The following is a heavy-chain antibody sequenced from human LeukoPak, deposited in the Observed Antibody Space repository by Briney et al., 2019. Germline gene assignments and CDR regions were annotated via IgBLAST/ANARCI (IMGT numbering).Heavy chain of an antibody. Sequence: GASLRLSYAPSGFTVNIYAISSVRQDPGKGLEWVSRISGSGDNTYFADSVNGRFTVSRDNSNNRLYLQMSSLRPEDTAIYYCAKDGAPHGGYSYYFDHWGQGAQVTVSS. CDR3: AKDGAPHGGYSYYFDH. V-gene: IGHV3-23*01. CDR1: GFTVNIYA. CDR2: ISGSGDNT. J-gene: IGHJ4*02. D-gene: IGHD5-12*01.